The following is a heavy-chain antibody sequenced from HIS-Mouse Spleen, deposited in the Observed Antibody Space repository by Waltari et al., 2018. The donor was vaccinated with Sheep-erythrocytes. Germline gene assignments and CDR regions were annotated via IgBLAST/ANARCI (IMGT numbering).Heavy chain of an antibody. D-gene: IGHD3-3*01. Sequence: QLQLQESGPGLVKPSETLSLTCTVSGGSISSSSYYWGWIRQPPGKGLGGIGRIYYSGGTYYHPSLKSRVTISVDTSKNQFSLKLSSVTAADTAVYYCARRNTYYDFWSGYYHDAFDIWGQGTMVTVSS. J-gene: IGHJ3*02. CDR1: GGSISSSSYY. CDR2: IYYSGGT. CDR3: ARRNTYYDFWSGYYHDAFDI. V-gene: IGHV4-39*01.